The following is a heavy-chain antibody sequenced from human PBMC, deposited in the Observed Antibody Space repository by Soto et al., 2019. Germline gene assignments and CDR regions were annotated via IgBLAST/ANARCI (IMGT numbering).Heavy chain of an antibody. Sequence: LSLTCTVSGGSISSGGFYWSWIRQDPGKGLECIAFIHSSGSAYYNPSLKSRVTISVDTSKNQFSLKLSSVTAADTAVYYCASSFSFCGNDCYPIWGRGTPVTVSS. CDR1: GGSISSGGFY. J-gene: IGHJ4*02. CDR3: ASSFSFCGNDCYPI. D-gene: IGHD2-21*02. CDR2: IHSSGSA. V-gene: IGHV4-31*03.